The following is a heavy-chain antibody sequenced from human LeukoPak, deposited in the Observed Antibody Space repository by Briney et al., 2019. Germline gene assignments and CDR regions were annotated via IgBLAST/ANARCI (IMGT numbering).Heavy chain of an antibody. Sequence: ASVKVSCKASGYTFTSYDVNWVRQATGQGLEWMGWMHPISGDTGYALKFQGRVTMSRNTSISTAYMELGSLRSEDTAVYYCARVPRRGERFDPWGQGTLVTVSS. V-gene: IGHV1-8*01. D-gene: IGHD3-10*01. CDR2: MHPISGDT. CDR1: GYTFTSYD. J-gene: IGHJ5*02. CDR3: ARVPRRGERFDP.